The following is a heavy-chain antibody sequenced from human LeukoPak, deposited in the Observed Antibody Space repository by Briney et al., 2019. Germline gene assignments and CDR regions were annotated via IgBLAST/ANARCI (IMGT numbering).Heavy chain of an antibody. V-gene: IGHV3-7*01. CDR2: INKDGSEK. CDR1: RFTFTSYW. D-gene: IGHD3-3*01. CDR3: ARDRTGNNDFWSGYTTFFDY. J-gene: IGHJ4*02. Sequence: GGSLRLSCAASRFTFTSYWMSWVRQAPGKGLEGVAKINKDGSEKYYVDSVEGRFTISRDNAKNSLYLQMNSLRAEDTAVYYCARDRTGNNDFWSGYTTFFDYWGQGTLVTVSS.